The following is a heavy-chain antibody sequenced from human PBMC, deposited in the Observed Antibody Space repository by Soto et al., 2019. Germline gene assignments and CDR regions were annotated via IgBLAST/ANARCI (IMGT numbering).Heavy chain of an antibody. D-gene: IGHD6-13*01. CDR3: AGLAAGYYYYYGMDV. CDR1: GFTFSSYG. J-gene: IGHJ6*02. CDR2: ISYDGSNK. V-gene: IGHV3-30*03. Sequence: QVQLVESGGGVVQPGRSLRLSCAASGFTFSSYGMHWVRQAPGKGLEWVAVISYDGSNKYYADSVKGRFTISRDNSKNPLYLQMNSLRAEDTAVYYCAGLAAGYYYYYGMDVWGQGTTVTVSS.